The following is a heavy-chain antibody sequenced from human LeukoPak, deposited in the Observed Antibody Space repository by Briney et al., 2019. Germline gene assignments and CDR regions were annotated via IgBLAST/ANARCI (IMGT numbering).Heavy chain of an antibody. CDR2: ISGSGGST. CDR3: AKREYSSSEFDY. CDR1: GSTFSSYA. J-gene: IGHJ4*02. V-gene: IGHV3-23*01. Sequence: GGSLRLSCAASGSTFSSYAMSWVRQAPGKGLEWVSAISGSGGSTYYADSVKGRFTIPRDNSKNTLYLQMNSLRAEDTAVYYCAKREYSSSEFDYWGQGTLVTVSS. D-gene: IGHD6-6*01.